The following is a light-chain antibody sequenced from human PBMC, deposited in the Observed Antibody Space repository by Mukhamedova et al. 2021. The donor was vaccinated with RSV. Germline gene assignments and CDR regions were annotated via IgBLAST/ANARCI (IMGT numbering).Light chain of an antibody. V-gene: IGKV2-28*01. CDR1: EGRLAEGGRRN. J-gene: IGKJ4*01. CDR3: MQALQTPLT. Sequence: ASEGRLAEGGRRNLNGQWQQQLPSPQLLRHLGSTRASWVTDRFSGSGSGTDFTLKISRVEAEDVGVYYCMQALQTPLTFGGGTKVE. CDR2: LGS.